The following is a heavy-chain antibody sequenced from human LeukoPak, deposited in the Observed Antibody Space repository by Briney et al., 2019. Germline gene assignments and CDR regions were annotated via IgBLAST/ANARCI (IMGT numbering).Heavy chain of an antibody. V-gene: IGHV1-24*01. J-gene: IGHJ6*02. CDR2: FDPEDGET. CDR1: GYTLTELS. Sequence: ASVKVSCKVSGYTLTELSMHWVRQAPGKGLEWMGGFDPEDGETIYAQKFHGRVTMTEDTSTDTAYMELSSLRSEDTAVYYCATTVYYYYGMDVWGQGTTVTVSS. CDR3: ATTVYYYYGMDV.